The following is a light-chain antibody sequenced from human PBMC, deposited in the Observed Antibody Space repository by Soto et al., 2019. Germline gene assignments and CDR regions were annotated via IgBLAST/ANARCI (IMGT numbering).Light chain of an antibody. J-gene: IGLJ1*01. CDR2: GDS. Sequence: QSVLTQPPSVSGAPGQRVTISCTGSSSNIGAGYDVNWYQQLPETAPKLLIFGDSNRPSGVPDRFSGSKSGTSASLVITGLQADDEADYYCQSNDNSLSGSDVFGTGTRSPS. CDR1: SSNIGAGYD. V-gene: IGLV1-40*01. CDR3: QSNDNSLSGSDV.